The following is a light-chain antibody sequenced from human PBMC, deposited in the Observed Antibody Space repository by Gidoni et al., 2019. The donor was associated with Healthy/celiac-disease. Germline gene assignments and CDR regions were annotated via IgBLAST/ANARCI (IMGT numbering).Light chain of an antibody. CDR1: SGSIASNY. CDR2: EDN. CDR3: QSYDSSNSFVV. Sequence: FMLTQPPSVSESPGQTVTISCTGSSGSIASNYVQWYQQRPGSAPTTVIYEDNQRPSGVPDRFSGSIDSSSNSASLTISGLKTEDEADYYCQSYDSSNSFVVFGGGTKLTVL. J-gene: IGLJ2*01. V-gene: IGLV6-57*02.